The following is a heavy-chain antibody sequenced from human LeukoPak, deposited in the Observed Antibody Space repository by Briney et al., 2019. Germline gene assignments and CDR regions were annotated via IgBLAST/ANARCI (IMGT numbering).Heavy chain of an antibody. CDR3: ARGYYDSSDYEYFQH. J-gene: IGHJ1*01. CDR2: VNRNSGDT. V-gene: IGHV1-2*02. Sequence: ASVKVSCKASGYTFTGYYLHWVRQAPAQGLAWMGCVNRNSGDTNYAQKFQGSVTMTRDTSISTVYMELSRLRADDTAVYYCARGYYDSSDYEYFQHWGQGTLVTVSS. CDR1: GYTFTGYY. D-gene: IGHD3-22*01.